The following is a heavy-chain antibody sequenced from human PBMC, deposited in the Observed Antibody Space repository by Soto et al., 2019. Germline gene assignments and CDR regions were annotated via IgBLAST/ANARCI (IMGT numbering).Heavy chain of an antibody. CDR3: AKDPGYSYGFLFADC. CDR2: ISGSGSST. D-gene: IGHD5-18*01. Sequence: GSLRLSCAASGFTFRSNAMTWVRQAPGKGLEWVSAISGSGSSTYYTDSVKGRFTISRDNSKNTPYLQMNSLRAEDTAVYYCAKDPGYSYGFLFADCWGQGTLVTVSS. J-gene: IGHJ4*02. CDR1: GFTFRSNA. V-gene: IGHV3-23*01.